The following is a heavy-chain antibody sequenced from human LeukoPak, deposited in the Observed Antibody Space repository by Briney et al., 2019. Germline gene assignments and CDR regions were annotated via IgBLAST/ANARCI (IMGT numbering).Heavy chain of an antibody. CDR3: TRFGSSTWYKGAFDI. CDR1: GGSFSGYY. CDR2: IVHSGST. Sequence: KPSETLSLTCAVYGGSFSGYYWSWIRQPPGKGLEWIGEIVHSGSTKYNPSLKSRVTISVDTSKNQFSLNLPSVTAADTAVYYCTRFGSSTWYKGAFDIWGQGTMVTVAS. D-gene: IGHD6-13*01. V-gene: IGHV4-34*12. J-gene: IGHJ3*02.